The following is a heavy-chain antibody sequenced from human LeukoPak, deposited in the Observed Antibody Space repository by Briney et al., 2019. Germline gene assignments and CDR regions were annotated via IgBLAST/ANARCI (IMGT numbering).Heavy chain of an antibody. CDR2: ISGAAISI. J-gene: IGHJ6*03. CDR3: ANSPRGYNYYMDV. D-gene: IGHD3-10*01. CDR1: GFTYSTRV. V-gene: IGHV3-23*01. Sequence: PGGSLRLSCAVTGFTYSTRVMSWVRQAPGKGLEWVAVISGAAISIYYADSVKGRFTISRDNSNNTLYLQMNSLRAEDTAIYYCANSPRGYNYYMDVWGKGTTVTVSS.